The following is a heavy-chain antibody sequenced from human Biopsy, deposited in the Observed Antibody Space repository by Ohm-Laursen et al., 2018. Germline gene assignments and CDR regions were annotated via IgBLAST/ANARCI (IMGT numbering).Heavy chain of an antibody. CDR1: GYTFNDYY. CDR2: SKPNHNT. D-gene: IGHD3-22*01. J-gene: IGHJ4*02. CDR3: AKKSFYESGGFDY. Sequence: GASVKVSCKTSGYTFNDYYIHWVRQAPGQGLEWMGWSKPNHNTKYAEKFQDRVTLTRDTTTGTAYMELSSLRRDDTAIYYCAKKSFYESGGFDYGGQGTLVSVS. V-gene: IGHV1-2*02.